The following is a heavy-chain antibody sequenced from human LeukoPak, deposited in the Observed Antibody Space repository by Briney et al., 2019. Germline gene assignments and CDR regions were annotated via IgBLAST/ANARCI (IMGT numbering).Heavy chain of an antibody. V-gene: IGHV3-23*01. D-gene: IGHD5-24*01. CDR2: FCVSGGST. CDR1: GFTLSTHG. J-gene: IGHJ4*02. CDR3: ARDSSRDGYNFSGDLDY. Sequence: PGGAPKLSCGASGFTLSTHGMSRGRPAPGKGVEWVSAFCVSGGSTYYADSVKGRFTISRDNAKNSLYLQMNSLRAEDTAVYYCARDSSRDGYNFSGDLDYWGQGTLVTVSS.